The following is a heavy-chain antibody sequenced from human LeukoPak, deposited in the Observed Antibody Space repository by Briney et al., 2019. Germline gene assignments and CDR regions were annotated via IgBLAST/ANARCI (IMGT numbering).Heavy chain of an antibody. CDR1: GFTFSSYG. D-gene: IGHD2-2*01. J-gene: IGHJ6*03. CDR2: IRYDGSNK. Sequence: GGSLRLSCAASGFTFSSYGMHWVRQAPGKGLEWVASIRYDGSNKYYADSVKGRFTISRDNSKNTLYLQMNSLRAEDTAVYYCAKGPGYCSSTSCPHYYYYYYMDVWGKGTTVTISS. V-gene: IGHV3-30*02. CDR3: AKGPGYCSSTSCPHYYYYYYMDV.